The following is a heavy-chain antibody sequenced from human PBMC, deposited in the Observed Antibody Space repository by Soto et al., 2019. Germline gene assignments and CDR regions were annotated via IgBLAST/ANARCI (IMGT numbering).Heavy chain of an antibody. D-gene: IGHD3-3*01. J-gene: IGHJ4*02. V-gene: IGHV3-23*01. CDR1: GFTFSSYA. CDR3: AKQGLPKNYDFWSGYSNYFDY. CDR2: ISGSGGST. Sequence: GGSLRLSCAASGFTFSSYAMSWVRQAPGKGLEWVSAISGSGGSTYYADSVKGRFTISRDNSKNTLYLQMNSLRAEDTAVYYCAKQGLPKNYDFWSGYSNYFDYWGQGTPVTVSS.